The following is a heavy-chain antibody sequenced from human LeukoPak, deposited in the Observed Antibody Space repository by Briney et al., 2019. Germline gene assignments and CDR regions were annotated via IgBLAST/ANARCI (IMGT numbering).Heavy chain of an antibody. CDR3: ARQIPAANDYNWFDP. V-gene: IGHV5-51*01. CDR1: GYSFTSYW. Sequence: GESLKISCKGSGYSFTSYWIGWVRQMPGKGLEWMGIIYPGDSDTRYSPSFQGQVTISADKSISTAYPQWSSLKASDTAMYYCARQIPAANDYNWFDPWGQGTLVTVSS. D-gene: IGHD2-2*01. J-gene: IGHJ5*02. CDR2: IYPGDSDT.